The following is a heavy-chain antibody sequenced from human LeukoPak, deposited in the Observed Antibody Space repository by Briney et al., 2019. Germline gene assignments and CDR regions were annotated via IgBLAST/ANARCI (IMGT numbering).Heavy chain of an antibody. CDR1: GGSISSYY. V-gene: IGHV4-4*07. J-gene: IGHJ3*02. D-gene: IGHD4-17*01. CDR2: IYTSGST. Sequence: RASETLSLACTVSGGSISSYYWSWIRQPAGKGLERIGRIYTSGSTNYNPSLKNRVTMSVDTSKNQFSLKLSSVTAADTAVYYCARAYGDSDAFDIWRQGTMVTVSS. CDR3: ARAYGDSDAFDI.